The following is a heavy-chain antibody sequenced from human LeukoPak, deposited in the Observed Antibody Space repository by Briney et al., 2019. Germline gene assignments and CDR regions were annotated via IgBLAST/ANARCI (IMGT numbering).Heavy chain of an antibody. D-gene: IGHD3-22*01. CDR2: LYYRGRP. CDR1: GGSISTTTYD. CDR3: AGHFRSSGYYDY. J-gene: IGHJ4*02. Sequence: PSETLSLTCTVYGGSISTTTYDWGRIRHPPGKGLEWRGSLYYRGRPYYYPSLKSQVTIAVDPSKNQCSLILNSVTAADPAVYYWAGHFRSSGYYDYWVQGTQVTVSS. V-gene: IGHV4-39*01.